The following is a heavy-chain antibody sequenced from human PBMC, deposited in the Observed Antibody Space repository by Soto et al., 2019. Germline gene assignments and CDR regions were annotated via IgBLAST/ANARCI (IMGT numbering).Heavy chain of an antibody. V-gene: IGHV4-30-4*01. CDR3: ARASRGSWFDP. D-gene: IGHD3-10*01. CDR2: IYYSGST. J-gene: IGHJ5*02. CDR1: GGSISRGDYY. Sequence: SETLSLTCTVSGGSISRGDYYWSWIRQPPGKGLEWIGYIYYSGSTYYNPSLKSRVTISVDTSKNQFSLKLSSVTAADTAVYYCARASRGSWFDPWGQGTLVTVSS.